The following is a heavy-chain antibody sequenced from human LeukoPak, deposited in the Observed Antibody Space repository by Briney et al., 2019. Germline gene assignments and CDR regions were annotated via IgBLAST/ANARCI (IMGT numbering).Heavy chain of an antibody. CDR3: ASTNLYCSGGSCWFDP. Sequence: NHGESLKISCKGSGYNFTTYWIGWVRQMPGKGLEWMGIIYPVDSKTRYSPSFQGQVTISADKSISTAYLQWSSLSDTDTAMYYCASTNLYCSGGSCWFDPWGQGTLVTVSS. V-gene: IGHV5-51*01. CDR1: GYNFTTYW. J-gene: IGHJ5*02. D-gene: IGHD2-15*01. CDR2: IYPVDSKT.